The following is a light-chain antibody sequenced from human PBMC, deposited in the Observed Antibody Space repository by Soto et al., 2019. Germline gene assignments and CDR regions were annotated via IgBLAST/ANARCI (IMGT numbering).Light chain of an antibody. CDR1: QGISRW. CDR2: ATS. Sequence: DIQMTQSPSSVSASVGDRVTISCRASQGISRWLAWYQQKPGKAPKLLIYATSTLQSGVTSRFSGSGSGTDFTLTISSLQPEDFATYYCQQANSPYTFGQGTKLEIK. J-gene: IGKJ2*01. CDR3: QQANSPYT. V-gene: IGKV1-12*01.